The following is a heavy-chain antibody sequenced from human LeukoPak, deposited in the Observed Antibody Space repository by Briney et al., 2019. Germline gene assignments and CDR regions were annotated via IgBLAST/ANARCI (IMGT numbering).Heavy chain of an antibody. CDR2: ISAYNGNT. D-gene: IGHD2-15*01. J-gene: IGHJ4*02. CDR1: GYTFTSYY. CDR3: ALAYCSGGSCYPHYFDY. Sequence: ASVKVSCKASGYTFTSYYMHWVRQAPGQGLEWMGWISAYNGNTNYAQKLQGRVTMTTDTSTSTAYMELRSLRSDDTAVYYCALAYCSGGSCYPHYFDYWGQGTLVTVFS. V-gene: IGHV1-18*04.